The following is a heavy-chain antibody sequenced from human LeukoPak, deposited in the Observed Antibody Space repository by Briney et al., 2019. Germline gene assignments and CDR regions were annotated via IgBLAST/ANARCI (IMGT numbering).Heavy chain of an antibody. Sequence: SQTLSLTCTVSGGSISSGDYYWSWIRQPPGKGLEWIGFISYSGSAYYNPSLKSRVALSVDTSKSQFSLKVSSVPAADTALFYCATIATPESXAARRVNGYYFDYRGQATLVIVSS. J-gene: IGHJ4*02. CDR3: ATIATPESXAARRVNGYYFDY. V-gene: IGHV4-30-4*08. CDR2: ISYSGSA. CDR1: GGSISSGDYY. D-gene: IGHD6-6*01.